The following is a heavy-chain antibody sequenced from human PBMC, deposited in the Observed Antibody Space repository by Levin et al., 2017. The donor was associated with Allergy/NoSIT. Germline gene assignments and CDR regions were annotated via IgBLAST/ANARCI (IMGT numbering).Heavy chain of an antibody. V-gene: IGHV4-4*02. D-gene: IGHD4-23*01. J-gene: IGHJ4*02. CDR1: HASISSTNW. CDR2: IYHSGSA. Sequence: SQTLSLTCAVSHASISSTNWWSWVRQPPGKGLEWIGEIYHSGSANYNPSLKSRVTMSVDRPNNEFSLNLTSVTAADTAVYFCAVVSGTSAAFFHWGQGTLVTVSS. CDR3: AVVSGTSAAFFH.